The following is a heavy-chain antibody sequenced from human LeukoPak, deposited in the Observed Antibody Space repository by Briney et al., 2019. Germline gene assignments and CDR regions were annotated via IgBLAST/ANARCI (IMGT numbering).Heavy chain of an antibody. V-gene: IGHV3-23*01. CDR2: ISQSGST. CDR1: GFTFSSYD. CDR3: ARVAPNYYYGMDV. Sequence: PGGSLRLSCAASGFTFSSYDMSWVRRAPGKGLEWVSTISQSGSTIDGDSVKGRFTISRDNSKNTLYLQMSSLRAEDTAVYHCARVAPNYYYGMDVWGQGTTVTVSS. J-gene: IGHJ6*02.